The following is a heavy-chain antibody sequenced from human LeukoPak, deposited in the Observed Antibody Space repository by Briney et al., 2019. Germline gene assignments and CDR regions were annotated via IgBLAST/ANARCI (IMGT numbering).Heavy chain of an antibody. CDR1: GFTFSSYW. CDR2: IKQDGSEK. D-gene: IGHD4-17*01. J-gene: IGHJ4*02. Sequence: GSLRLSCAASGFTFSSYWMSWVRQAPGKGLEWVANIKQDGSEKYYVDSVKGRFTISRDNAKNSLYLQMNSLRAEDTTVYYCARDKSYGDSSDYWGQGTLVTVSS. V-gene: IGHV3-7*01. CDR3: ARDKSYGDSSDY.